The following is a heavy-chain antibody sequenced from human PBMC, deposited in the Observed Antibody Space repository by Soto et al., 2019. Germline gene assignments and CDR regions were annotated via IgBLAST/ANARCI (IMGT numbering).Heavy chain of an antibody. CDR1: GFTFDDYA. V-gene: IGHV3-21*01. D-gene: IGHD6-13*01. CDR2: ISSSSSYI. Sequence: PGGSLRLSCAASGFTFDDYAMHWVRQAPGKGLEWVSCISSSSSYIYYADSVKGRFTISRDNAKNSLYLQMNSLRAEDTAVYYCARSWTAGPPGHWGQGTLVTVSS. CDR3: ARSWTAGPPGH. J-gene: IGHJ4*02.